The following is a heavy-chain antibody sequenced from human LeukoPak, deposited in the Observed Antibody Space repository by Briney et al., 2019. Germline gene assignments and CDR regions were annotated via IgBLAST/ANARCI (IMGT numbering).Heavy chain of an antibody. J-gene: IGHJ6*03. V-gene: IGHV4-39*07. Sequence: SETLSLTCTVSGGSTSSSSYYWGWIRQPPGKGLEWIGNIYYNGGTFYNPSLKSRVTISVDTSKNQVSLRLRSVTAADTAVYYCARDMLDMGYYYYMDVWGKGTTVTVSS. CDR2: IYYNGGT. CDR3: ARDMLDMGYYYYMDV. CDR1: GGSTSSSSYY. D-gene: IGHD2-8*01.